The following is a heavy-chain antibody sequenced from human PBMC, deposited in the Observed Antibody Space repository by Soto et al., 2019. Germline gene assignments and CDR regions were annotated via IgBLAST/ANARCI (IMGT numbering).Heavy chain of an antibody. CDR3: AKGYSSGPNARIAFDI. CDR1: GFTFSSYA. V-gene: IGHV3-23*01. CDR2: ISGSGGST. Sequence: GGSLRLSCAASGFTFSSYAMSWVRQAPGKGLEWVSAISGSGGSTYYADSVKGRFTISRDNSKNTLYLQMNSLRAEDTAVYYCAKGYSSGPNARIAFDIWGQGTMVTVSS. D-gene: IGHD6-19*01. J-gene: IGHJ3*02.